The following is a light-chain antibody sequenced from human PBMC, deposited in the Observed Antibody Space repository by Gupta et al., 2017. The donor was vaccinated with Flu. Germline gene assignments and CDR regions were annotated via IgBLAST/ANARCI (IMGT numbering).Light chain of an antibody. CDR2: GAS. V-gene: IGKV3-15*01. CDR1: QSVSSH. CDR3: QQYDDWHRT. Sequence: EIVMTQFPASLSVSPGDRATLSCMASQSVSSHLAWYQQKPGQPPRLLIYGASTRATDVPARLRGSGSGAEFSITISGPQADDFAVYYCQQYDDWHRTFGQETKVEVK. J-gene: IGKJ1*01.